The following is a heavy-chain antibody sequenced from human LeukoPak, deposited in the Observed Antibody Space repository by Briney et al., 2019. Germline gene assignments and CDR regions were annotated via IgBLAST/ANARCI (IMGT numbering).Heavy chain of an antibody. D-gene: IGHD3-22*01. Sequence: TGGALRLSCAASGFTFSNHSMHWVRQAPGKGLNLVAFIGYDGSNKDYADSGKGRFTIYRDNSKHKLYLQMNSLRAEDTSVYYCANWLGSDNSGYYDNCGQGSLVTVSS. CDR3: ANWLGSDNSGYYDN. J-gene: IGHJ4*02. CDR1: GFTFSNHS. V-gene: IGHV3-30*02. CDR2: IGYDGSNK.